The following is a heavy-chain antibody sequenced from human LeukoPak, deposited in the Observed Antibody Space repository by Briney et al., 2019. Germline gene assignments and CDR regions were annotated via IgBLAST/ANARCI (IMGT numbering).Heavy chain of an antibody. CDR3: ARERRAWGEDF. J-gene: IGHJ4*02. D-gene: IGHD3-16*01. Sequence: GASVKVSCKASGYTFTNYYIHWVRQAPGQGLEWVGLINPNGGNTGYAQRFQGRVTVTTDTSTSTVFMVLNSLQSEDTAVYYCARERRAWGEDFWGQGTLVTVSS. CDR2: INPNGGNT. CDR1: GYTFTNYY. V-gene: IGHV1-46*01.